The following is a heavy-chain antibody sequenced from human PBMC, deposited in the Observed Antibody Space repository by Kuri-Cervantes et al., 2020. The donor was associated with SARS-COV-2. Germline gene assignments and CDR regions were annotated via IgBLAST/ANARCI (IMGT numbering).Heavy chain of an antibody. J-gene: IGHJ4*02. CDR2: IIPIFGTA. CDR1: GGTFSSYA. V-gene: IGHV1-69*05. D-gene: IGHD3-10*01. Sequence: SVKVSCKAAGGTFSSYAISWVRQAPGQGLEWMGGIIPIFGTANYAQKFQGRVTITTDESTSTAYMELSSLRSDDTAVYYCARDFWPSGGYFDYWGQGTLVTVSS. CDR3: ARDFWPSGGYFDY.